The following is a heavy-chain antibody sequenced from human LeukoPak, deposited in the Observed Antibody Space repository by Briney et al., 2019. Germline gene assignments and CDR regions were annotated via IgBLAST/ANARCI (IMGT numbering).Heavy chain of an antibody. J-gene: IGHJ2*01. CDR3: ARDNGGWFDT. CDR2: IKQGGREE. V-gene: IGHV3-7*03. CDR1: GFTFSNYW. Sequence: PGGSLRLSCAVSGFTFSNYWMSWVRQAPGKGLAWVANIKQGGREEKYVSSVKGRFAISRDDAKSTLYLQMDSLSGDDTAVYYCARDNGGWFDTWGRGTLVTVSS. D-gene: IGHD3-10*01.